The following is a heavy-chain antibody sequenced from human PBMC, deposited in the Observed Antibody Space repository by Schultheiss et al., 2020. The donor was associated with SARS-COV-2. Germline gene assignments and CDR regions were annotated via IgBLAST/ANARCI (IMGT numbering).Heavy chain of an antibody. CDR2: IYYSGNT. Sequence: SETLSLTCVVSGGSISRGGNSWSWIRQPPGKGLEWIGHIYYSGNTNYNPSLKSRVTISIDTSKNQFSLKLSSVTAADTAVYYCARDGYSYGYPPTLIRGVLTYWGQGTLVTVSS. CDR1: GGSISRGGNS. J-gene: IGHJ4*02. D-gene: IGHD3-10*01. CDR3: ARDGYSYGYPPTLIRGVLTY. V-gene: IGHV4-31*11.